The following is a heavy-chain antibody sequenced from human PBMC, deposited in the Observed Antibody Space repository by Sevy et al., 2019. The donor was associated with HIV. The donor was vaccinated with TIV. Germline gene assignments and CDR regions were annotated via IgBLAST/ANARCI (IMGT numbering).Heavy chain of an antibody. CDR3: ARVSCGGDCYNAFDI. V-gene: IGHV1-18*04. D-gene: IGHD2-21*02. Sequence: ASVKVSCKASGYIFSNYNINWVRQAPGQGLEWMGWISADNGNTDYAQKVQGRVTMTTDTSTNTAYMELRSLRSDDTAVYYCARVSCGGDCYNAFDIWGKGTMVTVSS. J-gene: IGHJ3*02. CDR2: ISADNGNT. CDR1: GYIFSNYN.